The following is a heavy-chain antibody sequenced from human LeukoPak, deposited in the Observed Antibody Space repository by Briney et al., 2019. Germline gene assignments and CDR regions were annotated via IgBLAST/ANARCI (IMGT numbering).Heavy chain of an antibody. Sequence: GGSLRLSCAASGFIFSNYGMHWVRQAPGKGLEWVAFIRYDGSIRYYIDSVKGRFTISRDNSKNTLYLQMNSLRAEDTAVYYCAKSLRERREFIPAGGTLNRLFDYWGQGNLVTVSS. J-gene: IGHJ4*02. V-gene: IGHV3-30*02. CDR2: IRYDGSIR. CDR3: AKSLRERREFIPAGGTLNRLFDY. D-gene: IGHD6-13*01. CDR1: GFIFSNYG.